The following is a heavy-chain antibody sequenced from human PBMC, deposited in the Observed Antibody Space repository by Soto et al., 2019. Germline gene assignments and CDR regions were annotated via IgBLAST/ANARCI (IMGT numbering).Heavy chain of an antibody. V-gene: IGHV4-59*01. J-gene: IGHJ4*02. CDR2: IYYSGST. D-gene: IGHD2-21*02. CDR1: GDSISSYY. Sequence: SETLSLTCTVSGDSISSYYWSWIRQPPGKGLEWIGYIYYSGSTNYNPSLKSRVTISVDTSKNQFSLKLSSVTAADTAVYCCARGYCGGDCYRKTYYFDYWGQGTLVTVSS. CDR3: ARGYCGGDCYRKTYYFDY.